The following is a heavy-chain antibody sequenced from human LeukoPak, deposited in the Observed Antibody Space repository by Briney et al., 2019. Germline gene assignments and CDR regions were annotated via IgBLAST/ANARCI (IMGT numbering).Heavy chain of an antibody. CDR2: ISSSGSTI. D-gene: IGHD6-19*01. Sequence: GGSLRLSCAASGFTFSDYYMSWIRQAPGKGLEWVSYISSSGSTIYYADSVKGRFTISRDNAKNSLYLQMNSLRTEDTALYYCAKDIRSSGWYGYFDYWGQGTLVTVSS. V-gene: IGHV3-11*01. CDR3: AKDIRSSGWYGYFDY. CDR1: GFTFSDYY. J-gene: IGHJ4*02.